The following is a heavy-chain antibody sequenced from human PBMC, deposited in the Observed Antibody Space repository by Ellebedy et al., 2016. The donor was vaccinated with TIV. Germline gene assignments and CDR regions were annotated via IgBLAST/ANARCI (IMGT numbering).Heavy chain of an antibody. CDR2: ISGIDGST. CDR3: GREGHTSGRCGAYDI. V-gene: IGHV3-23*01. Sequence: GESLKISCVVSGSSLKNHIITWVRQAPGKGLEWVSVISGIDGSTSYSDSVKGRFFISLDNSKNTVFLQLNSLRDEDTAVYFCGREGHTSGRCGAYDIWGQGTMVTVAS. CDR1: GSSLKNHI. D-gene: IGHD6-19*01. J-gene: IGHJ3*02.